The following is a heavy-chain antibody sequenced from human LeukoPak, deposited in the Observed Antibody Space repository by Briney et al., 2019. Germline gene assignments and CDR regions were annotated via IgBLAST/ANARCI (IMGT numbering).Heavy chain of an antibody. V-gene: IGHV4-59*01. Sequence: SETLSLTCTVSGGSIISDYWSWIRQPPGKGLEWIGYIYYSGSTNYNPSLKSRVTISVDTSKNQFSLKLSSVTAADTAVYYCAGLAGRYATGLHTGFYYYFDYWGQGTLVTVSS. CDR3: AGLAGRYATGLHTGFYYYFDY. CDR2: IYYSGST. J-gene: IGHJ4*02. D-gene: IGHD3-16*01. CDR1: GGSIISDY.